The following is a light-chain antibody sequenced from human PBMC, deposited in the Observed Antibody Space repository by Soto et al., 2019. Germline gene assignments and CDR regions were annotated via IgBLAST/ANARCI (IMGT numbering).Light chain of an antibody. CDR3: QSYDSSLSAYV. J-gene: IGLJ1*01. CDR1: SSNIGAGYD. CDR2: GNS. Sequence: QSVLTQPPSVSGAPGQRATISCTGSSSNIGAGYDVHWYQQLPGTAPKLLIYGNSNRPSGVPDRFSGSKSGTSASLAITGLQAEDEADYYCQSYDSSLSAYVFGTGIKVTVL. V-gene: IGLV1-40*01.